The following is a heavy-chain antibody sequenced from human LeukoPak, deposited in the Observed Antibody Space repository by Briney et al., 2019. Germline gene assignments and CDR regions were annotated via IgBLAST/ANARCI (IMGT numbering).Heavy chain of an antibody. Sequence: GGSLRLFCAASGFTFSSYAMSWVRQAPGKGLEWVSAISGSGGSTYYADSVKGRFTISRDNSKNTLYLQMNSLRAEDTAVYYCAKDRAGSGWYVGDLDYWGQGTLVTVSS. J-gene: IGHJ4*02. V-gene: IGHV3-23*01. D-gene: IGHD6-19*01. CDR2: ISGSGGST. CDR3: AKDRAGSGWYVGDLDY. CDR1: GFTFSSYA.